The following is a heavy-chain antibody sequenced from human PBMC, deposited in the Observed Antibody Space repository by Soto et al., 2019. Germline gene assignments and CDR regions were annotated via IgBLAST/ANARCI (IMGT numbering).Heavy chain of an antibody. CDR3: ARQEGYYYGSGSFYPYYFDY. J-gene: IGHJ4*02. D-gene: IGHD3-10*01. CDR2: VYYTGST. CDR1: GGSISSSNSY. V-gene: IGHV4-39*01. Sequence: TSETLSLTCTVSGGSISSSNSYWGWIRQPPGKGLEWIGTVYYTGSTYYNPSLKSRVTISVDTSKDQFSLKLSSVTAADTAVYYCARQEGYYYGSGSFYPYYFDYWGQGTLVTVSS.